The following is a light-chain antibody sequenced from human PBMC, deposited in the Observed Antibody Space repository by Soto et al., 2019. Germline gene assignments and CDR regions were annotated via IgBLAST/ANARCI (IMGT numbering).Light chain of an antibody. J-gene: IGKJ2*03. V-gene: IGKV1-5*03. Sequence: DTRMTQSPSILSASVGDTVTITCRARQYLNRWVAWDQQKSGKAPKLLIYKASTVESGVPARFSGSGSGTEFSLTISSLQPEDSATYYCQQYNNHYRFGQGTKLEVK. CDR2: KAS. CDR1: QYLNRW. CDR3: QQYNNHYR.